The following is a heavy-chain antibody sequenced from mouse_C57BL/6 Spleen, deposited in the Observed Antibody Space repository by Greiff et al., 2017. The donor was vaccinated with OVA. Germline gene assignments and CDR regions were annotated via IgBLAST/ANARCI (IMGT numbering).Heavy chain of an antibody. CDR1: GYSITSGYY. CDR2: ISYDGSN. CDR3: ALYGGYFDV. D-gene: IGHD1-1*01. J-gene: IGHJ1*03. V-gene: IGHV3-6*01. Sequence: EVKLQESGPGLVKPSQSLSLTCSVTGYSITSGYYWNWIRQFPGNKLEWMGYISYDGSNNYNPSLKNRISITRDTSKNQFFLKLNSVTTEDTATYYCALYGGYFDVWGTGTTVTVSS.